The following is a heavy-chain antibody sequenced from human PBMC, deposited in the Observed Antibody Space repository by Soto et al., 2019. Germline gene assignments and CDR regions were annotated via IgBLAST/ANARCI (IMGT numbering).Heavy chain of an antibody. CDR3: ARATGIAAAGDY. CDR1: GFTFSSYS. CDR2: ISYDGSNK. D-gene: IGHD6-13*01. Sequence: GGSLRLSCAASGFTFSSYSIHWVRQAPCKGLEWVAVISYDGSNKYYADSVKGRFNISRDNSKNTLYLQMNSMRAEDTAVYYCARATGIAAAGDYWGQGTLVTVSS. J-gene: IGHJ4*02. V-gene: IGHV3-30-3*01.